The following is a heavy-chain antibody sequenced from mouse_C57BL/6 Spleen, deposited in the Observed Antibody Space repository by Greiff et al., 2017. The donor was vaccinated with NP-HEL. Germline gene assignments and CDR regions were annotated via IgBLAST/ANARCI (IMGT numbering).Heavy chain of an antibody. Sequence: VKVVESDAELVKPGASVKISCKVSGYTFTDHTIHWMKQRPEQGLEWIGYIYPRDGSTKYNEKFKGKATLTADKSSSTAYMQLNSLTSEDSAVYFCARGYDDGYYFDYWGQGTTLTVSS. J-gene: IGHJ2*01. CDR1: GYTFTDHT. CDR3: ARGYDDGYYFDY. V-gene: IGHV1-78*01. CDR2: IYPRDGST. D-gene: IGHD2-12*01.